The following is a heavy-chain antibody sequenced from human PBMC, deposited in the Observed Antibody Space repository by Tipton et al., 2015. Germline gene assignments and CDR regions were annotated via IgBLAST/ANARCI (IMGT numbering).Heavy chain of an antibody. Sequence: SLRLSCVASGFTFSHYAMHWVRQAPGKGLEWVAAISDSGDNTYCADSVKGRYTISRDNSKNTLYLQMNSLRAEDTAVYYCARWSGYGDSRGMRFDYWGQGTLVTVSS. CDR1: GFTFSHYA. J-gene: IGHJ4*02. CDR2: ISDSGDNT. CDR3: ARWSGYGDSRGMRFDY. D-gene: IGHD5-12*01. V-gene: IGHV3-23*01.